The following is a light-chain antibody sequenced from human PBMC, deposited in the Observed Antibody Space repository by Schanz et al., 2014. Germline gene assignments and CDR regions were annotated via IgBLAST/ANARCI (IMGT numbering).Light chain of an antibody. Sequence: EIVMTQSPATLSVSPGERATLSCRAGQSVSSNLAWYQQKPGQAPRLLIYGTSIRATGIPDRFSGSGSGTDFTLTISRLEPEDFAVYYCQQFSSAPFSFGPGTRVDVK. CDR2: GTS. CDR3: QQFSSAPFS. V-gene: IGKV3D-15*01. J-gene: IGKJ3*01. CDR1: QSVSSN.